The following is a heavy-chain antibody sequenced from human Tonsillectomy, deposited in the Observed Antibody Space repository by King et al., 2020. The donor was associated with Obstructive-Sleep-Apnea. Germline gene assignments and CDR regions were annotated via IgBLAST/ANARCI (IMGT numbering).Heavy chain of an antibody. J-gene: IGHJ3*02. CDR1: GYNFKTYG. Sequence: QLVQSGGEVKKPGASVRVSCKASGYNFKTYGLSWVRQAPGQGLEWMGWISGHNGDTNYAQRLRGRVVMTADTTTSTAYMELSSLTPDDTAVYYCARDLFYYNSGTSYEDTFDILGQGTMVTVSS. V-gene: IGHV1-18*01. D-gene: IGHD3-10*01. CDR3: ARDLFYYNSGTSYEDTFDI. CDR2: ISGHNGDT.